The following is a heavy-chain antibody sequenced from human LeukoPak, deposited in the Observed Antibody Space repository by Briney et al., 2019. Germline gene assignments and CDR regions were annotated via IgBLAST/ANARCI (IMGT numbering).Heavy chain of an antibody. CDR3: AKKGVVVPAPPGGWFDP. Sequence: GGSLRLSCAASGFTFSSYWMHWVRQAPGKGLVWVSRINSDGSSTSYADSVKGRFTVSRDNAKNTLYLQMNSLRAEDTAVYYCAKKGVVVPAPPGGWFDPWGQGTLVTVSS. CDR1: GFTFSSYW. V-gene: IGHV3-74*01. CDR2: INSDGSST. D-gene: IGHD2-2*01. J-gene: IGHJ5*02.